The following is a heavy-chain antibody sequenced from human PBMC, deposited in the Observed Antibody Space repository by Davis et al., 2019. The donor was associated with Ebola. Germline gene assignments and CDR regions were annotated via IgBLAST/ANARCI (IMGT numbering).Heavy chain of an antibody. CDR1: GGSISSYY. J-gene: IGHJ4*02. D-gene: IGHD5-18*01. Sequence: MPSETLSPPCTVPGGSISSYYWSWIRQPPGKGLEWIGYIYYSGVTNYNPSLKSRVTRSVDTSKNQFSLKLSSVTAADTAVYYCASGGYSYFDYWGQGTLVTVSS. CDR3: ASGGYSYFDY. CDR2: IYYSGVT. V-gene: IGHV4-59*01.